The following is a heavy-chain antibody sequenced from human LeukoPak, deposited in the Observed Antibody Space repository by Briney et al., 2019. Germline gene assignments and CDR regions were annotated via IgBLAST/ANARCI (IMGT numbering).Heavy chain of an antibody. J-gene: IGHJ4*02. CDR2: ISAYNGNT. D-gene: IGHD2-15*01. Sequence: ASVKVSCKASGYTFTSYGISWVRQAPGQGLEWMGWISAYNGNTNYAQKLQGRVTMTTDTSTSTAYMELRSLRSEDTAVYYCARVRGYCSGGSCPYFDYWGQGTLVTVSS. V-gene: IGHV1-18*01. CDR3: ARVRGYCSGGSCPYFDY. CDR1: GYTFTSYG.